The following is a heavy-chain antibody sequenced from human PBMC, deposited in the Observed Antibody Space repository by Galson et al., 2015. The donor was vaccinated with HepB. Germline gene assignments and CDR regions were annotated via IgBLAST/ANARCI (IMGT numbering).Heavy chain of an antibody. CDR1: GDSVSGNSAA. D-gene: IGHD4-17*01. Sequence: CAISGDSVSGNSAAWNWIRQSPSRGLEWLGRTYYRSKWYNDYAVSVKSQITINPDTSKNQFSLQLNSVTPEDTAVYYCARRRHDSGDFDYWSQGALVTVSS. J-gene: IGHJ4*02. CDR2: TYYRSKWYN. V-gene: IGHV6-1*01. CDR3: ARRRHDSGDFDY.